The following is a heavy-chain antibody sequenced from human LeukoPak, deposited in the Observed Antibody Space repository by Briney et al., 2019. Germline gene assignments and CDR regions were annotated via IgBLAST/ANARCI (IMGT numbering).Heavy chain of an antibody. CDR3: AKDRGYDFWSGYLDY. J-gene: IGHJ4*02. D-gene: IGHD3-3*01. V-gene: IGHV3-33*06. CDR2: IWYDGSNK. Sequence: GGSLRLSCAASGFTFSSYGMHWVRQAPGKGLEWVAVIWYDGSNKYYADSVKGRFTISRDNSKNTLYLQMNSLRAEDTAVYYCAKDRGYDFWSGYLDYWGQGTLDTVSS. CDR1: GFTFSSYG.